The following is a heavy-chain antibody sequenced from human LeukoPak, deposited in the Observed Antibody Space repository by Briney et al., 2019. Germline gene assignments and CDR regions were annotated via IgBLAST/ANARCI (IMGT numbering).Heavy chain of an antibody. D-gene: IGHD3-22*01. CDR3: ARQRYYYDSSGPYFDY. Sequence: GGSLRLSCVASGFTFSSYSMNWVRQAPGRGLEWVSLIYSGGYTYYADSVKGRFTISRDNSKNTLYLQMNSLRGEDTAVYYCARQRYYYDSSGPYFDYWGQGTLVTVSS. CDR2: IYSGGYT. J-gene: IGHJ4*02. V-gene: IGHV3-66*04. CDR1: GFTFSSYS.